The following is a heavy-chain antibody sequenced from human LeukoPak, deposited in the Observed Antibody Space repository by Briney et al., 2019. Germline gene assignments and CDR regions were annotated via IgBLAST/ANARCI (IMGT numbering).Heavy chain of an antibody. Sequence: GGSVKVSCKASGYTFTGYYMHWVRQAPGQGLEWMGWINPNSGGTNYAQKFQGRVTMTRDTSISTAYMELSRLRSDDTAVYYCASTRIAAGDAFDIWGQGTMVTVSS. D-gene: IGHD6-25*01. J-gene: IGHJ3*02. CDR3: ASTRIAAGDAFDI. CDR1: GYTFTGYY. V-gene: IGHV1-2*02. CDR2: INPNSGGT.